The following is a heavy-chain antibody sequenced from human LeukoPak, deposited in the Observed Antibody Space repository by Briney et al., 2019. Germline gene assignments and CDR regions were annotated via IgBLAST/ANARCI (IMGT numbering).Heavy chain of an antibody. CDR1: GNTFTSYY. CDR2: INPSGGST. CDR3: ARDLFIATSGEGPGY. J-gene: IGHJ4*02. Sequence: ASVKVSCKASGNTFTSYYIHWVRQAPGQGLEWMGIINPSGGSTTYAQKFQDRVTMTGDTSTSTVYMELSSLRSEDTAVYYCARDLFIATSGEGPGYWGQGTLVTVSS. D-gene: IGHD6-13*01. V-gene: IGHV1-46*01.